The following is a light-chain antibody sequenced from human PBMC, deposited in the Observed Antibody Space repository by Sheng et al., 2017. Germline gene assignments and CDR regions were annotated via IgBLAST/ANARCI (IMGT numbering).Light chain of an antibody. CDR2: VNG. CDR1: SSNIGAGYD. J-gene: IGLJ2*01. V-gene: IGLV1-40*01. CDR3: CSYAGSYTYVV. Sequence: QSVLTQPPSVSGAPGQRVTISCTGSSSNIGAGYDVHWYQHLPGTAPKLLIYVNGNRPSGVPDRFSGSKSGNTASLTVSGLQAADEADYYCCSYAGSYTYVVFGGGTKLTVL.